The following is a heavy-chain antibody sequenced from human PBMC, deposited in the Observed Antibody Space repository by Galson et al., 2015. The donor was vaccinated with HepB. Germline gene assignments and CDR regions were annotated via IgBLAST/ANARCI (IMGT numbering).Heavy chain of an antibody. CDR3: ARVTGALWFGEGSVDY. V-gene: IGHV3-11*05. D-gene: IGHD3-10*01. CDR2: ISSSSSYT. Sequence: SLRLSCAASGFTFSDYYMSWIRQAPGKGLEWVSYISSSSSYTNYADSVKGRFTISRDNAKNSLYLQMNSLRAEDTAVYYCARVTGALWFGEGSVDYWGQGTLVTVSS. J-gene: IGHJ4*02. CDR1: GFTFSDYY.